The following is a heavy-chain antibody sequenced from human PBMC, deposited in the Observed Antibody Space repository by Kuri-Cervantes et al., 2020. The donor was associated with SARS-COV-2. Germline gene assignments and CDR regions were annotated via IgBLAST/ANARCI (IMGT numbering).Heavy chain of an antibody. CDR2: IYPGDSET. Sequence: KVSCQGSGYSFTNYWIPGVRPMPGKGLDGMGIIYPGDSETKYSPSSQGQVTISADKSISTAFLQWSSLKASDTAMYYCARRAYGEQVDYYYMDVWGKGTTVTVSS. D-gene: IGHD4-17*01. V-gene: IGHV5-51*01. CDR1: GYSFTNYW. J-gene: IGHJ6*03. CDR3: ARRAYGEQVDYYYMDV.